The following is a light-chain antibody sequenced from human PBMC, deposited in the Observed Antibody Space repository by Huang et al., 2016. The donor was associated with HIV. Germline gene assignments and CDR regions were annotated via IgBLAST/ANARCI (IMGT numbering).Light chain of an antibody. J-gene: IGKJ2*02. Sequence: DIQMTQSPSSLSASVGDRVTITCRASQSISSYLNWYQQKPGKAPKLLIYAASSLQSGVPSRFSGSGSGTDVTLTISSLQPEDFATYDCQQSYSTPRTVGQGTKLEIK. V-gene: IGKV1-39*01. CDR3: QQSYSTPRT. CDR1: QSISSY. CDR2: AAS.